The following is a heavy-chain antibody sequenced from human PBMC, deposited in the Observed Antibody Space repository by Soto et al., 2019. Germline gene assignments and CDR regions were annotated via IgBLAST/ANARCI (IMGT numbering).Heavy chain of an antibody. V-gene: IGHV3-23*01. J-gene: IGHJ4*02. CDR3: AKDLGELSYQPFDY. Sequence: GGSLRLSCAASGFTFSSYAMSWVRQAPWKGLEWVSAISGSGVSTYYADSVKGRFTISRDNSKNTLYLQMNSLRAEDTAVYYCAKDLGELSYQPFDYLGQRTLVTFCS. CDR2: ISGSGVST. CDR1: GFTFSSYA. D-gene: IGHD3-16*02.